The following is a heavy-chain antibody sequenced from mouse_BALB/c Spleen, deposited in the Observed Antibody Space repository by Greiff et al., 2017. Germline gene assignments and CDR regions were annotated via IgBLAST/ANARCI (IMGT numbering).Heavy chain of an antibody. CDR2: ISSGGSYT. V-gene: IGHV5-6*01. CDR1: GFTFSSYG. CDR3: ARGGPLAWFAY. J-gene: IGHJ3*01. Sequence: EVQRVESGGDLVKPGGSLKLSCAASGFTFSSYGMSWVRQTPDKRLEWVATISSGGSYTYYPDSVKGRFTISRDNAKNTLYLQMSSLKSEDTAMYYCARGGPLAWFAYWGQGTLVTVSA.